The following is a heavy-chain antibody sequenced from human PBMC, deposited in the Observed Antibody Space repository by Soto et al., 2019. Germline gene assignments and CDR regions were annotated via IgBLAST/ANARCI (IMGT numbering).Heavy chain of an antibody. CDR3: ARVPTVVSMAPYGMDV. Sequence: QVQLVESGGGVVQPGRSLRHSCAASGFTFSSYAMHWVRQAPGKGLEWVAVILHDGSNKYYADSVKGRFTISRDNSKNTLYLQMNNLRAEDTAVYYCARVPTVVSMAPYGMDVWGQGTTVTVSS. V-gene: IGHV3-30-3*01. J-gene: IGHJ6*02. CDR2: ILHDGSNK. D-gene: IGHD2-15*01. CDR1: GFTFSSYA.